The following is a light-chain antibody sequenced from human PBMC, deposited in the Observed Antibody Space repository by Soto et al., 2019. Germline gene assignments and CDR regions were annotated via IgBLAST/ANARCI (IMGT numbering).Light chain of an antibody. Sequence: QSALTQPASVSGSPGQSITISCTGTSSDVGNYNLVSWYQQHPGKAPKLIIYEGSKRPSGVSNRFSGSKSGNTASLTISGLQAEDEADYHCCSFAGSTTFYVFGHGTKVTVL. CDR3: CSFAGSTTFYV. J-gene: IGLJ1*01. CDR2: EGS. CDR1: SSDVGNYNL. V-gene: IGLV2-23*01.